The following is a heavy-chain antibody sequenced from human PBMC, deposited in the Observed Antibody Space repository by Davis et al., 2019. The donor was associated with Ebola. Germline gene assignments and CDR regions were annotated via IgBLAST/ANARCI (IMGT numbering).Heavy chain of an antibody. D-gene: IGHD2-21*02. CDR1: GYTFTSYA. V-gene: IGHV1-3*01. Sequence: ASVKVSCKASGYTFTSYAMHWVRQAPGQRLEWMGWINAGNGNKKYSQKFQGRVTITRDTSASTAYMELSSLRSEDTAVYYCARNEVVVTAMAYYYYGMDVWGKGTTVTVSS. J-gene: IGHJ6*04. CDR3: ARNEVVVTAMAYYYYGMDV. CDR2: INAGNGNK.